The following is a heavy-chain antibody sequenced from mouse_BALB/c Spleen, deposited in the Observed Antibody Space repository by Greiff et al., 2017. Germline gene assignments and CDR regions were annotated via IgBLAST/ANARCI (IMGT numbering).Heavy chain of an antibody. J-gene: IGHJ3*01. Sequence: VQLQQSGAELVKPGASVKLSCTASGFTFTDTYMHWVKQRPEQGLEWIGRIDPANGNTKYDPKFQGKATITADTTSNTAYLQLSSLTSEDTAVYYYARRGYNSSNAWFAYWGQGTLVTVSA. CDR3: ARRGYNSSNAWFAY. V-gene: IGHV14-3*02. CDR1: GFTFTDTY. CDR2: IDPANGNT. D-gene: IGHD1-1*01.